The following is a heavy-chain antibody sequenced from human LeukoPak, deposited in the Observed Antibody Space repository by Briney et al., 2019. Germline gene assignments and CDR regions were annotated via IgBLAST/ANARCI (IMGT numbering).Heavy chain of an antibody. J-gene: IGHJ4*02. CDR2: ISGSGGST. CDR1: GFTFSSYA. V-gene: IGHV3-23*01. CDR3: AKGKDDFWSGYYTHFDY. D-gene: IGHD3-3*01. Sequence: SGGSLRLSCAASGFTFSSYAMSWVRQAPGKGLEWVSAISGSGGSTYYADSVKGRFTISRDNSKNTLYLQMNSLRAEDTAVYYCAKGKDDFWSGYYTHFDYWGQGTLVTVSS.